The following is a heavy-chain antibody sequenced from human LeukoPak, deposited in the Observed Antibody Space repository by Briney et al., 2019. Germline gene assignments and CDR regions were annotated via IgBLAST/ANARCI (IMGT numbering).Heavy chain of an antibody. CDR2: ISSSSSTI. V-gene: IGHV3-48*01. J-gene: IGHJ6*03. CDR3: ARVLRYCSGGNCYSGGLGYMDV. CDR1: GFIFSSYS. Sequence: GGSLRLSCAASGFIFSSYSMNWVRQAPGKGLEWVSYISSSSSTIYYADSVKGRFTISRDNAKNSLYLQMSGLRAEDTAVYYCARVLRYCSGGNCYSGGLGYMDVWGKGTTVTISS. D-gene: IGHD2-15*01.